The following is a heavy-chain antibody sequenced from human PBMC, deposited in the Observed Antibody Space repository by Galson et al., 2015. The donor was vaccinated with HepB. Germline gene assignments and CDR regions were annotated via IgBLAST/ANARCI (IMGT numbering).Heavy chain of an antibody. CDR3: ARDGEWRYSGYFDY. J-gene: IGHJ4*02. D-gene: IGHD5-12*01. V-gene: IGHV1-18*01. CDR2: ISAYNSNT. CDR1: GYTFTSYG. Sequence: SVKVSCKASGYTFTSYGFSWVRQAPGQGLEWMGWISAYNSNTNYAQKLQGRVTMTTDTSTSTAYMELRSLRSDDTAVYYCARDGEWRYSGYFDYWGQGTLVTVSS.